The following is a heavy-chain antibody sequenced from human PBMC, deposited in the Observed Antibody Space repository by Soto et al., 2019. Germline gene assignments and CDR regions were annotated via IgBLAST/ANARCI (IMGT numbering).Heavy chain of an antibody. CDR2: VNTYNGNP. J-gene: IGHJ4*02. V-gene: IGHV1-18*01. D-gene: IGHD6-6*01. Sequence: QVQLVQSGVEVKKPGASVMVSCKASGYTFTNYAISWVRQAPGRGLEWMGWVNTYNGNPNYAQIFQGRVTMTTDTSTGTAYMELRSLKSDDSAIYYCARDSQYSTDWQRFDSWGQGTLVTVSS. CDR3: ARDSQYSTDWQRFDS. CDR1: GYTFTNYA.